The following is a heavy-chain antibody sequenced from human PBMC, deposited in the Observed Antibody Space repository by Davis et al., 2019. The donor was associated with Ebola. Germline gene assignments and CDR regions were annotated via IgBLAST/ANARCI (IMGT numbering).Heavy chain of an antibody. CDR2: IYYSGST. CDR3: ARSGLRGRVDY. D-gene: IGHD5-12*01. Sequence: SETLSLTCTVSGGSVSSGSYYWSWIRQPPGKGLEWIGYIYYSGSTNYNPSLKSRVTISVDTSKNQFSLKLSSVTAADTAVYYCARSGLRGRVDYWGQGTLVTVSS. CDR1: GGSVSSGSYY. V-gene: IGHV4-61*01. J-gene: IGHJ4*02.